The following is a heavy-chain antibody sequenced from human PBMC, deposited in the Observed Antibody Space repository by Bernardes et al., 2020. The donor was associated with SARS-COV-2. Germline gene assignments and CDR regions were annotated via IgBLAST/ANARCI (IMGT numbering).Heavy chain of an antibody. V-gene: IGHV4-59*01. CDR1: GGSISSYY. D-gene: IGHD6-13*01. CDR2: IYYSGST. J-gene: IGHJ6*03. Sequence: SETLSLTCTVSGGSISSYYWSWIRQPPGKGLEWIGYIYYSGSTNYNPSLKSRVTISVDTSKNQFSLKLSSVTAADTAVYYCARNWRYSSSWYEPPTPYYYYYMDVWGKGTTVTVSS. CDR3: ARNWRYSSSWYEPPTPYYYYYMDV.